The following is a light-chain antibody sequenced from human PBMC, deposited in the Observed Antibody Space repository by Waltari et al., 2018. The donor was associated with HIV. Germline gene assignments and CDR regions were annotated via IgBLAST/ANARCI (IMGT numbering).Light chain of an antibody. V-gene: IGKV1-39*01. Sequence: DIQMTQSPSSLSASVGDRVTITCRASQNIRGYLNWYQHKPGKAPKFLIQAASTLQSGGPSRFSGSGSETDFTLTISSLQPEDFASYYCQQTYITPLTFGGGTKVEIK. CDR2: AAS. J-gene: IGKJ4*01. CDR1: QNIRGY. CDR3: QQTYITPLT.